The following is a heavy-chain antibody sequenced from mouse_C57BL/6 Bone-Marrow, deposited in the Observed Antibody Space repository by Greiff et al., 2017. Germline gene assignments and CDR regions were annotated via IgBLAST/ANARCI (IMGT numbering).Heavy chain of an antibody. Sequence: QVQLQQPGAELVKPGASVKISCKASGYTFTSYWITWVTQRPGQGLEWIGDIYPGSGSTNYNEKFKGKATLTVDTSSSTAYRQLSSLTSEDSAVYYCARVTYYSNFYYAMDYWGQGTTVTGSS. J-gene: IGHJ4*01. CDR3: ARVTYYSNFYYAMDY. CDR1: GYTFTSYW. CDR2: IYPGSGST. D-gene: IGHD2-5*01. V-gene: IGHV1-55*01.